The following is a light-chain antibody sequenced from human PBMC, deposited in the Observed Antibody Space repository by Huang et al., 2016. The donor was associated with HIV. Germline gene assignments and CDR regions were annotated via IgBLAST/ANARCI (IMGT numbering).Light chain of an antibody. CDR3: QQYDSSALT. J-gene: IGKJ4*01. Sequence: EIVLTQSPGTLSLSPGERATLSCRASQSVGSNYLAWYQQRPGQAPRLLIYGASSRATGIPDRFSGSGSRTDFTLTISRLEPEDFAVYYCQQYDSSALTFGGGTKVEI. CDR2: GAS. V-gene: IGKV3-20*01. CDR1: QSVGSNY.